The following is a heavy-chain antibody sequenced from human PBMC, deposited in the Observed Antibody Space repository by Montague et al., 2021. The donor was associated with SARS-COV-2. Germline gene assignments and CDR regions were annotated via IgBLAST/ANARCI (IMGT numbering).Heavy chain of an antibody. CDR2: LYYSGST. V-gene: IGHV4-59*01. J-gene: IGHJ6*03. Sequence: SETLSLTCTVSGGSISSYYWSWIRQPPGKGLEWIGYLYYSGSTNYNPSLKSRVTISVDTSKNQFSLRLNSVTAADTAVYYCARHHPGYLYFYYLDVWGKGTTVTVSS. CDR3: ARHHPGYLYFYYLDV. D-gene: IGHD1-1*01. CDR1: GGSISSYY.